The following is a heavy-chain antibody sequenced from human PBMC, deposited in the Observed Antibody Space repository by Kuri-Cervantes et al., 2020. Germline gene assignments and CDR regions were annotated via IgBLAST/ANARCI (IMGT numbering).Heavy chain of an antibody. J-gene: IGHJ4*02. CDR1: GFTFSSYA. V-gene: IGHV3-23*01. D-gene: IGHD4-17*01. CDR3: AKDPNGDYVGALDD. Sequence: GGSLRLSCAASGFTFSSYAMSWVRQAPGKGLEWVSAISGSDYSRYADSVKGRFTISRDNSKNTLYLQMNSLRAEDTAVYYCAKDPNGDYVGALDDWGQGTLVTVSS. CDR2: ISGSDYSR.